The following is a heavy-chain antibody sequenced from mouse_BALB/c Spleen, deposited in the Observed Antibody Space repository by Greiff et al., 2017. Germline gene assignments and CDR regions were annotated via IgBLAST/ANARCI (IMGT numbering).Heavy chain of an antibody. Sequence: EVQLQQSGPELVKPGASVKISCKASGYTFTDYNMHWVKQSHGKSLEWIGYIYPYNGGTGYNQKFKSKATLTVDNSSSTAYMELRSLTSEDSAVYYCARKKYGNYFFDYWGQGTTLTVSS. D-gene: IGHD2-10*02. CDR1: GYTFTDYN. J-gene: IGHJ2*01. CDR3: ARKKYGNYFFDY. CDR2: IYPYNGGT. V-gene: IGHV1S29*02.